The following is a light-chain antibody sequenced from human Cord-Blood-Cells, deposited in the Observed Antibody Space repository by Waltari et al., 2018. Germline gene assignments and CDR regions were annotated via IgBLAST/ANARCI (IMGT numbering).Light chain of an antibody. CDR1: QSVSSSY. CDR3: QQYGSSPIT. Sequence: EIVLTHSPATLSLSPGERATPSCVASQSVSSSYLAWSQQKPALAPRLLISGASRRATGIPDRFSGRGSGTDFTPTISRLEPEYFGVYYCQQYGSSPITFGQGTRLEIK. CDR2: GAS. J-gene: IGKJ5*01. V-gene: IGKV3D-20*01.